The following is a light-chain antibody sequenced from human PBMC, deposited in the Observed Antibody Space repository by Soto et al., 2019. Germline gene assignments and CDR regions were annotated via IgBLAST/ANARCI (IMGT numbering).Light chain of an antibody. V-gene: IGLV2-14*01. CDR1: YNDVGGFNY. J-gene: IGLJ3*02. CDR3: SSYTSISTVV. CDR2: EVS. Sequence: QSALTQPASVSGSPGQSITLSCTGTYNDVGGFNYVSWYQQHPGKAPKLMIYEVSNWPSGVSTRFSGSKSGNTASLTISGLQAEDESDYYCSSYTSISTVVFGGGTKLTVL.